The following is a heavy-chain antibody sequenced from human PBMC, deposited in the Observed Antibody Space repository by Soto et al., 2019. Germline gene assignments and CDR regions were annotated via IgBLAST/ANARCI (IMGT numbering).Heavy chain of an antibody. J-gene: IGHJ6*02. D-gene: IGHD2-2*01. Sequence: QVQLVQSVAEVKKPGSSVKVSCKAPGGTFSRYSITWVRQAPGHGLEWRGRIIPIFGIASYAQKFQGRVTITADESTSTAYMELSSLRSDDTAVYYCAREDRDRETGLVPAAIDGMDVWGQGTTVTVSS. CDR2: IIPIFGIA. CDR3: AREDRDRETGLVPAAIDGMDV. V-gene: IGHV1-69*08. CDR1: GGTFSRYS.